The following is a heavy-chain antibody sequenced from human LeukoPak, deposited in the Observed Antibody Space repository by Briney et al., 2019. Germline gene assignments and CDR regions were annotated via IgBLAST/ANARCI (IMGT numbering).Heavy chain of an antibody. J-gene: IGHJ6*02. CDR3: ARERWHCRVNCYSVYYYALDV. CDR2: INPGNGDT. CDR1: GYTFTNYA. D-gene: IGHD2-15*01. Sequence: ASVKASCKGSGYTFTNYAVHWVRQAPGQRLEWLGWINPGNGDTKYSQNIQGRVTVTSDTSAATAYVELNSLTSEDTAVYYCARERWHCRVNCYSVYYYALDVWGQGTTVTVSS. V-gene: IGHV1-3*01.